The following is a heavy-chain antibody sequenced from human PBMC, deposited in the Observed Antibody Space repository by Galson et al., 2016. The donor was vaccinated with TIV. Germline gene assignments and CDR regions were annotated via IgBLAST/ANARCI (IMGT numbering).Heavy chain of an antibody. Sequence: SLRLSCAASGFTLSSWPMSWVRRAPGKGLEWVSAISASGGNTFYADSVKGRFTISRDNSKKTLYLQMDSLRAEDTAVYYCAKSFQYFYDNSGYFPYGFHIWGRGTMVTVSS. CDR2: ISASGGNT. V-gene: IGHV3-23*01. CDR3: AKSFQYFYDNSGYFPYGFHI. D-gene: IGHD3-22*01. CDR1: GFTLSSWP. J-gene: IGHJ3*02.